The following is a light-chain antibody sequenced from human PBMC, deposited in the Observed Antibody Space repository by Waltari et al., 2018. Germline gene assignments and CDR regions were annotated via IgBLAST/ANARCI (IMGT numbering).Light chain of an antibody. Sequence: DIVMTQPPDSLAVALGERATINCKSSQNILYSSNNKYYLAWYQQKSGQPPKLLIYWASTRASGVPDRFSGSGSGTDFTLTISSLQAEDVAVYYCQQYYSTPPTFGQGTKVEIK. J-gene: IGKJ1*01. V-gene: IGKV4-1*01. CDR1: QNILYSSNNKYY. CDR2: WAS. CDR3: QQYYSTPPT.